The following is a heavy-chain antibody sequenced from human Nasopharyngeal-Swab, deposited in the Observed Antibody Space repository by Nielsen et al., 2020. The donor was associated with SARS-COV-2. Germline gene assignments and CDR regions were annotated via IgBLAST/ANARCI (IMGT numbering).Heavy chain of an antibody. CDR2: VDYDGVRT. V-gene: IGHV3-23*01. J-gene: IGHJ4*02. D-gene: IGHD5-18*01. CDR3: ATWMTAHFDY. CDR1: GFTFSSYG. Sequence: RGSLRLSCAASGFTFSSYGMHWVRQAPGQGLEWVSTVDYDGVRTHYADSVEGRFIISRDNSRNTAYLQIKSLRVEDAAVYYCATWMTAHFDYWGQGTLVT.